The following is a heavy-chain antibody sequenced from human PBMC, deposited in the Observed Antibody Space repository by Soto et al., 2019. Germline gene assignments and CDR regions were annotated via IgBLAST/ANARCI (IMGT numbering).Heavy chain of an antibody. Sequence: PGESLKISCKGSGYTFTSSWISWVRQMPGKGLEWMGRIDPSDSYVSYSPSFEGHVTISTDNSISTAYLQWSSLKASDTAMYYCASHLPCGADCFDAFDIWGQGTMVTVS. V-gene: IGHV5-10-1*01. CDR3: ASHLPCGADCFDAFDI. J-gene: IGHJ3*02. CDR2: IDPSDSYV. D-gene: IGHD2-21*02. CDR1: GYTFTSSW.